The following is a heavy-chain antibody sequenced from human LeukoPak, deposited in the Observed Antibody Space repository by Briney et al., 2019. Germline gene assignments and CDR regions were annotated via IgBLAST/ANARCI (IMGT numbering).Heavy chain of an antibody. CDR3: ARETLGRRHYSSGWYDY. CDR2: IYTSGST. CDR1: GGSISSSSYY. J-gene: IGHJ4*02. V-gene: IGHV4-61*02. D-gene: IGHD6-19*01. Sequence: PSETLSLTCTVSGGSISSSSYYWGWIRQPAGKGLEWIGRIYTSGSTNYNPSLKSRVTMSVDTSKNQFSLKLSSVTAADTAVYYCARETLGRRHYSSGWYDYWGQGTLVTVSS.